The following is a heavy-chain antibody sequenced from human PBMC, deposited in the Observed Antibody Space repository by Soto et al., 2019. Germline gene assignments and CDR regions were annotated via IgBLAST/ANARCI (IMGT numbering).Heavy chain of an antibody. CDR1: GGTDGTYS. V-gene: IGHV1-69*01. D-gene: IGHD6-19*01. CDR2: IIPILSTT. J-gene: IGHJ5*02. Sequence: QVQLVQSGAELKKPGSSVKVSCKVSGGTDGTYSINWVRQAPGQGLEWMGAIIPILSTTNYAQRFQGRVTITADESTGTVYLELTSLKFEDTAVYYCASRAMAVTWFDPRGQGTLVTVSS. CDR3: ASRAMAVTWFDP.